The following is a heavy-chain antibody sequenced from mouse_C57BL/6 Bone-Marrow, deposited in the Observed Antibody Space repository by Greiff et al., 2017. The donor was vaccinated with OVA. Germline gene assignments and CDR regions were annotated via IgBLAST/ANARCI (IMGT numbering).Heavy chain of an antibody. CDR1: GYTFTDYY. Sequence: QVHVKQSGAELVRPGASVKLSCKASGYTFTDYYINWVKQRPGQGLEWIARIYPGSGNTYYNEKFKGKATLTAEKSSSTAYMQLSSLTSEDSAVYFCARGITTAYYFDYWGQGTTLTVSS. J-gene: IGHJ2*01. V-gene: IGHV1-76*01. CDR3: ARGITTAYYFDY. D-gene: IGHD1-2*01. CDR2: IYPGSGNT.